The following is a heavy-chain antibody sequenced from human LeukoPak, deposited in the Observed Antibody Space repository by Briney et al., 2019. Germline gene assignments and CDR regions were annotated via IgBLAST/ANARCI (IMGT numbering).Heavy chain of an antibody. J-gene: IGHJ4*02. CDR3: AKDRFYDFWSGYWSY. D-gene: IGHD3-3*01. V-gene: IGHV3-23*01. CDR2: ISGSGGNT. Sequence: GGSLRLSCADSGFTFSNYAMSWVRQAPGKGLEWVSAISGSGGNTYYADSVKGRFTISRDNSKNTLYLQMNSLRAEDTAVYYCAKDRFYDFWSGYWSYWGQGALVTVSS. CDR1: GFTFSNYA.